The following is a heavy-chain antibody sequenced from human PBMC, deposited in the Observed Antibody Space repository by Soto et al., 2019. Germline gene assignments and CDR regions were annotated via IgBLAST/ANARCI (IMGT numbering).Heavy chain of an antibody. CDR1: GGSVSSGSYF. V-gene: IGHV4-61*01. D-gene: IGHD5-12*01. CDR3: ATEGRVATFDD. Sequence: PSETLSLTCNVSGGSVSSGSYFWSWIRQPPGKGLEWIGYIYNSGNTKYNPSLKSRVTISADTSKNQFSLKLSSVTAADTAVYYCATEGRVATFDDWGHGSLVTVSS. CDR2: IYNSGNT. J-gene: IGHJ4*01.